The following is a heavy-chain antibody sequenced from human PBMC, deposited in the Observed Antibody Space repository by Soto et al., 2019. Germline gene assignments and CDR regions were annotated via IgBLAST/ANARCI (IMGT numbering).Heavy chain of an antibody. J-gene: IGHJ6*03. CDR3: ARVRLYCSSTSCYYYYYMDV. Sequence: SETLSLTCTVSGGSISSYYWSWIRQPPGKGLEWIGYIYYSGSTNYNPSLKSRVTISVDTSKNQFSLKLSSVTAADTAVYYCARVRLYCSSTSCYYYYYMDVWGKGTTVTVSS. V-gene: IGHV4-59*01. CDR1: GGSISSYY. CDR2: IYYSGST. D-gene: IGHD2-2*01.